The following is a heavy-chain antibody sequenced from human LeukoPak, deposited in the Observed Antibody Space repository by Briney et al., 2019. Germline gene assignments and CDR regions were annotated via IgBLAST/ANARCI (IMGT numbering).Heavy chain of an antibody. CDR2: IYPGDSDT. CDR3: ARRQYGDYSFDY. D-gene: IGHD4-11*01. J-gene: IGHJ4*02. Sequence: GESLRISCKGSGYTFTSYCISWVRQMPGKGLEWMGIIYPGDSDTRYSPSFQGQVTISADKSISTAHLQWSSLKASDTALYYCARRQYGDYSFDYWGQGTLVTVSS. V-gene: IGHV5-51*01. CDR1: GYTFTSYC.